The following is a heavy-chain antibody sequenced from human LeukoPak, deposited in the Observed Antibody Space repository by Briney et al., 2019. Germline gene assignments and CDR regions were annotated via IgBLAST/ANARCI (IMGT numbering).Heavy chain of an antibody. J-gene: IGHJ5*02. CDR2: MNPNSGNT. Sequence: ASVKVSCKASGYTFTGYYMHWVRQATGQGLEWMGWMNPNSGNTGYAQKFQGRVTMTRNTSISTAYMELSSLRSEDTAVYYCARGSDYDFWSGYSPFDPWGQGTLVTVSS. D-gene: IGHD3-3*01. V-gene: IGHV1-8*02. CDR1: GYTFTGYY. CDR3: ARGSDYDFWSGYSPFDP.